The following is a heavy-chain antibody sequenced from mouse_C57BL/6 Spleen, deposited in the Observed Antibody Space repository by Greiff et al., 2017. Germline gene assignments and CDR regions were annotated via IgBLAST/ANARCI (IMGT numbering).Heavy chain of an antibody. CDR2: IYPGDGDT. J-gene: IGHJ3*01. D-gene: IGHD2-4*01. CDR3: ARGYYDYDAWFAY. V-gene: IGHV1-82*01. CDR1: GYAFSSSW. Sequence: QVQLQQSGPELVKPGASVTISCKASGYAFSSSWMNWVKQRPGKGLEWIGRIYPGDGDTNYNGKFKGKATLTADKSSSTAYMQLSSLTSEDSAVYFCARGYYDYDAWFAYWGQGTLVTVSA.